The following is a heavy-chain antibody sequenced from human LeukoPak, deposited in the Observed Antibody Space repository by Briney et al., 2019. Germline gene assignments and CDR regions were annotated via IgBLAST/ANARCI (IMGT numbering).Heavy chain of an antibody. Sequence: PSETLSLTCTVSGGSISSYYWSWIRQPPGKGLEWIGYIYYSGSTNYNPSLKSRVTISVDTSKNQFSLKLSSVTAADTAVYYCARLGYDFWSGYYYYFDYWGQGTLVTVSS. D-gene: IGHD3-3*01. CDR3: ARLGYDFWSGYYYYFDY. CDR2: IYYSGST. J-gene: IGHJ4*02. V-gene: IGHV4-59*08. CDR1: GGSISSYY.